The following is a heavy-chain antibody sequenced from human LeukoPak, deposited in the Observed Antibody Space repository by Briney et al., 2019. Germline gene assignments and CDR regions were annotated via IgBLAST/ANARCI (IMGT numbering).Heavy chain of an antibody. CDR1: GFTFSSYE. CDR3: ARDSCTNGVGYTAYYGMDV. CDR2: ISSSGSTI. V-gene: IGHV3-48*03. D-gene: IGHD2-8*01. J-gene: IGHJ6*02. Sequence: GGSLRLSCAASGFTFSSYEMNWVRQAPGKGLEWVSYISSSGSTIYYADSVKGRFTISRDNAKNSLYLQMNSLRAEDTAVYYCARDSCTNGVGYTAYYGMDVWGQGTTVTVSS.